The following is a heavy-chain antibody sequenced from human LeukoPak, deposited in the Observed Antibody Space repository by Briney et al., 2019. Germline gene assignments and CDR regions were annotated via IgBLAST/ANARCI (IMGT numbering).Heavy chain of an antibody. V-gene: IGHV3-30-3*01. J-gene: IGHJ4*02. CDR2: ISYDGSNK. CDR3: GVGTPGK. Sequence: GSLRLSCAASGFTFSSYAMHWVRQAPGKGLEWVAVISYDGSNKYYADSVKGRFTISRDNSKNTLYLQMNSLRAEDTAVYYCGVGTPGKWGQGTLVTVSS. CDR1: GFTFSSYA. D-gene: IGHD1-1*01.